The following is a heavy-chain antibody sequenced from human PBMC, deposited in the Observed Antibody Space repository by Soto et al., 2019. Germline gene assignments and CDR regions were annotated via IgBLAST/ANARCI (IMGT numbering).Heavy chain of an antibody. CDR3: ATKRGAAGTVWFDP. V-gene: IGHV4-34*01. J-gene: IGHJ5*02. D-gene: IGHD6-13*01. CDR1: GGSFSGYY. Sequence: SETLSLTCAVYGGSFSGYYWSWIRQPPGKGLEWIGEINHSGSTNYNPSLKSRVTISVDTSKNQFSLKLSSVTAADTAVYYCATKRGAAGTVWFDPWGQGTLVTVSS. CDR2: INHSGST.